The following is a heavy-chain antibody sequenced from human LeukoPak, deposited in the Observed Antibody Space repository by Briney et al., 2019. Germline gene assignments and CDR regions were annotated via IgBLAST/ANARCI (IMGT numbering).Heavy chain of an antibody. D-gene: IGHD3-22*01. CDR2: ILSAGTT. CDR1: GFTVTNNY. J-gene: IGHJ4*02. V-gene: IGHV3-53*04. CDR3: ARVLGYDSSGYYRGYFDY. Sequence: GGSLRLSCTASGFTVTNNYMSWVRQAPGKGLEWVAVILSAGTTYYADSVKGRFTISRQNPENTLFLQMNSLRPEDTAVYYCARVLGYDSSGYYRGYFDYWGQGTLVTVSS.